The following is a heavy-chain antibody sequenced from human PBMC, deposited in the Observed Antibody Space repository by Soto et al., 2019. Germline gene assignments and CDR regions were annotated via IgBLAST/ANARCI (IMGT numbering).Heavy chain of an antibody. CDR2: ISWNSGSI. D-gene: IGHD1-26*01. CDR3: AKRRGWSYGKYYFDY. V-gene: IGHV3-9*01. J-gene: IGHJ4*02. Sequence: EVQLVESGGGLVQPGRSLRLSCAASGFTFDDYDMHWVRQAPGKGLEWVSGISWNSGSIGYADSVKGRFTISRDNAKNSLYLQMSSLRAEDTALYYCAKRRGWSYGKYYFDYWGQGTLVAVSS. CDR1: GFTFDDYD.